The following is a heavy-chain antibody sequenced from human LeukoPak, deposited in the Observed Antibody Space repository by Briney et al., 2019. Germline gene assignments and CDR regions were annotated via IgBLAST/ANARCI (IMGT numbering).Heavy chain of an antibody. CDR2: IGSGGRTI. CDR1: GFTFSSFE. Sequence: GGSLRLSGEGSGFTFSSFEMNWVRQAPGKGLEWLSYIGSGGRTIYYADSVKGRFTISRDNARNSLYLQMNSLRAEDTAVYHCAREDSRDALDIWGQGTMVTVSS. CDR3: AREDSRDALDI. V-gene: IGHV3-48*03. D-gene: IGHD3-22*01. J-gene: IGHJ3*02.